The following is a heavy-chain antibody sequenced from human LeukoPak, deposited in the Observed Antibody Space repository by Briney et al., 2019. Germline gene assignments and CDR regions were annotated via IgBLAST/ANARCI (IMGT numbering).Heavy chain of an antibody. D-gene: IGHD3-22*01. V-gene: IGHV4-34*01. Sequence: TSETLSLTCAVYGGSFSGYYWSWVRQPPGKGLEWIGEINHSGRTNYNPSLKSLVTISVDTSKNHFSLKLSSVTAADTAVYYCARGVVNDSSGLHYFDYWGQGTLVTVSS. CDR2: INHSGRT. CDR3: ARGVVNDSSGLHYFDY. CDR1: GGSFSGYY. J-gene: IGHJ4*02.